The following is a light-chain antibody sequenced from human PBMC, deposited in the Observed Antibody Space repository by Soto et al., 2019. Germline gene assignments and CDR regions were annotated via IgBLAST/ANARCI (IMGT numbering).Light chain of an antibody. CDR1: QSLVYSDGNTY. V-gene: IGKV2D-30*01. J-gene: IGKJ1*01. CDR2: KVS. CDR3: QQYNTYQGT. Sequence: DVVMTQSPLSLPVTLGQPASISCRSSQSLVYSDGNTYLNWFQQRPGQSPRRPIYKVSNWDSGVPDRFSGSGSGTEFTLTISSLQPDDFATYYCQQYNTYQGTFGPGTKVDIK.